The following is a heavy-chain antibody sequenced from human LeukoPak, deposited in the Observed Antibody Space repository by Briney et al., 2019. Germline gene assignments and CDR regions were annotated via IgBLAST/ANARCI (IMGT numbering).Heavy chain of an antibody. CDR3: ARGLAAADVRGYYYHGMDV. V-gene: IGHV1-69*06. CDR1: GGTFSSYA. D-gene: IGHD6-13*01. Sequence: SVKVSCKASGGTFSSYAISWVRQAPGQGLEWMGGIIPIFGTANYAQKFQGRVTITADKSTSTAYMELSSLRSEDTAVYYCARGLAAADVRGYYYHGMDVWGKGTTVTVSS. CDR2: IIPIFGTA. J-gene: IGHJ6*04.